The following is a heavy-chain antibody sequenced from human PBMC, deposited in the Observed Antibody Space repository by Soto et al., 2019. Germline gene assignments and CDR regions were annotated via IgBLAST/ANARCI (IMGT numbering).Heavy chain of an antibody. J-gene: IGHJ4*02. CDR2: IYDGGST. D-gene: IGHD7-27*01. Sequence: QVQLQESGPGLVKPSQTLSLTCTVSGGSVSSGNYCWSWIRQSPDKGLEWIGHIYDGGSTYSNPSLKSRVSISVDTSKNQFSLQLGPVKSADAAVYYWTRGPSGDRVVYWGQGTLVTVSS. CDR3: TRGPSGDRVVY. V-gene: IGHV4-30-4*01. CDR1: GGSVSSGNYC.